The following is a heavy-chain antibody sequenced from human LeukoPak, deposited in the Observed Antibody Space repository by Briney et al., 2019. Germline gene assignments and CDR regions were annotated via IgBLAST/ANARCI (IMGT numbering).Heavy chain of an antibody. D-gene: IGHD3-16*01. V-gene: IGHV7-4-1*02. J-gene: IGHJ4*02. Sequence: ASVKVSCKASGYTFTSYAMNWARQAPGQGLEWMGWINTNTGNPTYAQGFTGRFVFSLDTSVSTAYLQISNLKTEDTAVYYCARHDNDDDFDYWGQGTLVTVSS. CDR1: GYTFTSYA. CDR3: ARHDNDDDFDY. CDR2: INTNTGNP.